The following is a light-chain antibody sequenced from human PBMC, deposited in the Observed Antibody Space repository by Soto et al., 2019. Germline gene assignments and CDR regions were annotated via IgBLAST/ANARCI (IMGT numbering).Light chain of an antibody. CDR2: DVS. CDR3: SAFTGTTYV. J-gene: IGLJ1*01. CDR1: SSDVGGNKY. Sequence: QSALTQPASVSGSPGQSITISCTGTSSDVGGNKYVSWYQHYPGKAPKLMICDVSNRPSGVSNRFSGSTSGNTASLTISGLQAEDEADYYCSAFTGTTYVFGTGTKVTVL. V-gene: IGLV2-14*03.